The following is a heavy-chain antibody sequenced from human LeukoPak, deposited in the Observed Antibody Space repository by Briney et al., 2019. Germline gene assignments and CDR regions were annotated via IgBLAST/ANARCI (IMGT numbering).Heavy chain of an antibody. CDR1: GFTFSSYS. J-gene: IGHJ6*02. CDR2: ISSSSSYI. CDR3: ARAISAGTRIAAAGLDPYYYYGMDV. V-gene: IGHV3-21*01. D-gene: IGHD6-13*01. Sequence: PGGSLRLSCAASGFTFSSYSMNWVRQAPGKGLEWVSSISSSSSYIYYADLVKGRFTISRDNAKNSLYLQMNSLRAEDTAVYYCARAISAGTRIAAAGLDPYYYYGMDVWGQGTTVTVSS.